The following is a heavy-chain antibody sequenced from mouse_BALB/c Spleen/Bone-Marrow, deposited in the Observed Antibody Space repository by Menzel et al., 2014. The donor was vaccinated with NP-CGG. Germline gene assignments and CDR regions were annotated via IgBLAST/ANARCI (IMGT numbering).Heavy chain of an antibody. V-gene: IGHV4-1*02. Sequence: EVQLQQSGGGLVQPGGSLKLSCAASGFDFSRYWMSWVRQAPGKGLEWIGEINPDSSTINYTPSLKDKFIISRDNAKNTLYLQMSKVSSEDTALYYCARLGNYGWFAYWGQGTLVTVSA. D-gene: IGHD2-1*01. CDR1: GFDFSRYW. J-gene: IGHJ3*01. CDR2: INPDSSTI. CDR3: ARLGNYGWFAY.